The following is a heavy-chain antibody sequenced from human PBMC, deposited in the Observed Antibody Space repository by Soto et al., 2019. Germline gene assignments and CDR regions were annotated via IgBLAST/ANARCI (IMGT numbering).Heavy chain of an antibody. Sequence: QVQLVQSGAEVKKPGASVKVSCNASGYTFTSYGISWVRQAPGQGLERMGWINAHNGNTNYAQKLQGRVTMTTDTYTSTAYMELRSLRSDDTAVYYGARDRTVVIDYWGQGTLVTVSS. CDR1: GYTFTSYG. J-gene: IGHJ4*02. D-gene: IGHD4-17*01. V-gene: IGHV1-18*01. CDR2: INAHNGNT. CDR3: ARDRTVVIDY.